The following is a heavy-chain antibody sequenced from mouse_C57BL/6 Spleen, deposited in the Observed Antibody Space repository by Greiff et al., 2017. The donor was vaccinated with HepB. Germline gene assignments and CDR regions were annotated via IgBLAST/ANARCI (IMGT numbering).Heavy chain of an antibody. Sequence: QVQLKQSGPELVKPGASVKISCKASGYAFSSSWMNWVKQRPGKGLEWIGRIYPGDGDTNYNGKFKGKATLTADKSSSTAYMQLSSLTSEDSAVYFCAPFITTVVANLYWYFDVWGTGTTVTVSS. CDR2: IYPGDGDT. CDR1: GYAFSSSW. D-gene: IGHD1-1*01. V-gene: IGHV1-82*01. CDR3: APFITTVVANLYWYFDV. J-gene: IGHJ1*03.